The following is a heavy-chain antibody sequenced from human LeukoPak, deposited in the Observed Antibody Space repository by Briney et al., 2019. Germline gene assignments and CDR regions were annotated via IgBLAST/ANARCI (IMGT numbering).Heavy chain of an antibody. J-gene: IGHJ4*02. CDR1: GFTFSSYG. CDR3: AKDASRYGDGPGY. CDR2: ISHDGSYK. Sequence: GRSLRLSCAASGFTFSSYGMHWVRQAPGKGLEWVAAISHDGSYKYYADSVKGRFTISRDNSKNTLYLQMNSLRAEDTAVYYCAKDASRYGDGPGYWGQGTLVTVSS. D-gene: IGHD4-17*01. V-gene: IGHV3-30*18.